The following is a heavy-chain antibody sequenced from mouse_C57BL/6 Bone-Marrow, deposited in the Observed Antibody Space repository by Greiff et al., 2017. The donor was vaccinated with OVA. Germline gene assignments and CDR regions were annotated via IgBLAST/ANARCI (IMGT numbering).Heavy chain of an antibody. J-gene: IGHJ1*03. V-gene: IGHV1-74*01. CDR1: GYTFNSYW. CDR3: AILGNLDWYFDV. D-gene: IGHD2-1*01. Sequence: QVQLQQPGAELVKPGASVKVSCKASGYTFNSYWMHWVKQRPGQGLEWIGRIHPSDSDTNYNQKFKGKATLTVDKSSSKAYMQLSSLTSEDSAVYYCAILGNLDWYFDVWGTGATVTVSS. CDR2: IHPSDSDT.